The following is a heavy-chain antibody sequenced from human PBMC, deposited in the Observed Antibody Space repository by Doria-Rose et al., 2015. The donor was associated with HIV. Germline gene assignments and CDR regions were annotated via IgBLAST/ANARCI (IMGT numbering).Heavy chain of an antibody. CDR1: GVSLSSPGMG. CDR3: ARIKSSRWYHKYYFDF. D-gene: IGHD6-13*01. J-gene: IGHJ4*02. Sequence: QESGPVLVKPTETLTLTCTVSGVSLSSPGMGVSWIRQPPGKALEWLANIFSDDDRSFNTSQKSSLTISRGTSKSQVVLTRTDMDPVDTATYYCARIKSSRWYHKYYFDFWGQGTRVIVSA. CDR2: IFSDDDR. V-gene: IGHV2-26*01.